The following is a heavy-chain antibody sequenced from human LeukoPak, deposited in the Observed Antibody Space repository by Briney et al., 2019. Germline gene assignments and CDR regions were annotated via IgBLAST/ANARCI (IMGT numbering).Heavy chain of an antibody. V-gene: IGHV4-34*01. D-gene: IGHD3-9*01. CDR2: INHSGST. CDR1: GGSFSGYY. CDR3: ARTRTTGSYPIDY. Sequence: PSETLSLTCAVYGGSFSGYYWSWIRQPPGKGLEWIGEINHSGSTNYNPSLKSRVTISVDTSKNQFSLKLSSVTAADTAVYYCARTRTTGSYPIDYWGQGTLVTASS. J-gene: IGHJ4*02.